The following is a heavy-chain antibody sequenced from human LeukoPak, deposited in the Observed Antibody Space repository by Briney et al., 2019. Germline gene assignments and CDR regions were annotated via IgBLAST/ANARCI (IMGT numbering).Heavy chain of an antibody. J-gene: IGHJ4*02. D-gene: IGHD1-26*01. CDR3: ARGTWELHY. Sequence: GGSLRLSCGVSGFTFSTYWMHWVRQAPGKGLVWVSRINSDGSTTNYAGSVKGRFTISRDNAKNTLYLQMNSLRAEDTAVYYCARGTWELHYWGQGTLVTVSS. CDR2: INSDGSTT. V-gene: IGHV3-74*01. CDR1: GFTFSTYW.